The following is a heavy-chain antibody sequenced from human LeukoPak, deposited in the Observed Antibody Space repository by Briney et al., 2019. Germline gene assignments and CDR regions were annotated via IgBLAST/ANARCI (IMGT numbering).Heavy chain of an antibody. CDR3: ARDRDGTDV. J-gene: IGHJ6*02. CDR1: GYTFTGHY. Sequence: ASVKVSCKASGYTFTGHYMHWVRQAPGQGLEWMGWINPNSDGTNYAQKFQGRVTMTRDTSTSTTYMEVSRLRSDDTAVYYCARDRDGTDVWGQGTTVTVSS. D-gene: IGHD3-10*01. V-gene: IGHV1-2*02. CDR2: INPNSDGT.